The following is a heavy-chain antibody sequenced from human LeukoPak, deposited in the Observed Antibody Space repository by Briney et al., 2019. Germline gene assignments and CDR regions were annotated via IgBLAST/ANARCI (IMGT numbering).Heavy chain of an antibody. CDR1: GFTFSTFE. V-gene: IGHV3-21*01. Sequence: PGGSLRLSCAASGFTFSTFEMNWIRQAPGKGLEWVSSISSSSSYIYYADSVKGRFTISRDNAKNSLYLQMNSLRAEDTAVYYCARDSDVPFDYWGQGTLVTVSS. D-gene: IGHD3-16*01. J-gene: IGHJ4*02. CDR2: ISSSSSYI. CDR3: ARDSDVPFDY.